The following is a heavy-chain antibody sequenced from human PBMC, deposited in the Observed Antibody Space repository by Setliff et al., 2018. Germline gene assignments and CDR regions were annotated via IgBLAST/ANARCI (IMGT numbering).Heavy chain of an antibody. CDR2: ISGSGDNT. D-gene: IGHD6-13*01. CDR1: GFTFSTYA. V-gene: IGHV3-23*01. CDR3: AKDFGSTWLNYFDY. J-gene: IGHJ4*02. Sequence: GGSLRLSCAASGFTFSTYALSWVRQAPGKGLEWVSCISGSGDNTHYADSVKGRFTISRDNSKNTLYLQMNSLSAEDTALYYCAKDFGSTWLNYFDYWGQGTLVTVSS.